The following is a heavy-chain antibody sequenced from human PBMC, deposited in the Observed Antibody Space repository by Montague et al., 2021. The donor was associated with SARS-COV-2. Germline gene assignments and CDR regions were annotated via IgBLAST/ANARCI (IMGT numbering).Heavy chain of an antibody. CDR3: ARGQVTIYAVVIMLPAAGALDL. V-gene: IGHV4-34*01. D-gene: IGHD3-3*01. J-gene: IGHJ3*01. CDR1: GGSFSDYY. CDR2: ITHSGNS. Sequence: SETLSLTCAVYGGSFSDYYWTWIRQPPGRGLEWIGEITHSGNSKYNPSLKNRVTISVDRSKNQISLKLTSVTAADTANYYCARGQVTIYAVVIMLPAAGALDLWGQGTTVTVSS.